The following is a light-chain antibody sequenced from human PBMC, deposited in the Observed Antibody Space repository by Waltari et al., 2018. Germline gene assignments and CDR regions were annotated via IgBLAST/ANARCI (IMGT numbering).Light chain of an antibody. V-gene: IGLV3-10*01. CDR2: QDS. CDR3: YSTDSSGNRWV. CDR1: ALQKKY. J-gene: IGLJ3*02. Sequence: SYELTQPPSVSVSPGQTARITCSGDALQKKYAYWYQQKSGQVPVLVSYQDSKRPSGIPQRFSGSSSGQMATRTISGAQVEDEADYYCYSTDSSGNRWVFGGGTELTVV.